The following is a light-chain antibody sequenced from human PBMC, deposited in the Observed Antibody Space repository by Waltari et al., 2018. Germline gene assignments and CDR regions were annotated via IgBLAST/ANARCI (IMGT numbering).Light chain of an antibody. Sequence: QSVLTQPPSVSGAPGQRVTISCTGSSSNIGAGYDVHWYQQLPGTAPKLLIYGNRKRPSGVPDRCSGSKACTPASLAITGLQAEDEADYYCQSYDSSLSGSVFGGGTKLTVL. CDR2: GNR. CDR1: SSNIGAGYD. V-gene: IGLV1-40*01. CDR3: QSYDSSLSGSV. J-gene: IGLJ3*02.